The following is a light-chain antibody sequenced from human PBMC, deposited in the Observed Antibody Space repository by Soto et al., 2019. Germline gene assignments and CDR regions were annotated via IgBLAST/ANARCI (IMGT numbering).Light chain of an antibody. CDR1: NIGDKG. V-gene: IGLV3-21*01. Sequence: SYELTQPPSVSVAPGKTATLTCEGYNIGDKGVQWYRQRSGQAPLLVIYYDNVRPSGIPERFSGFNSGSTATLSISRVEAGDEADYYCQVWDSSTDVVFGGGTKLTVL. CDR3: QVWDSSTDVV. CDR2: YDN. J-gene: IGLJ2*01.